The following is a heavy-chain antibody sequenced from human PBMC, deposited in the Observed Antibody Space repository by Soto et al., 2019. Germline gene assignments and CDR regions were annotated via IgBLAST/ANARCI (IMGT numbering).Heavy chain of an antibody. V-gene: IGHV3-48*04. Sequence: GGSLRLSCAASGFTFSSYSMNWVRQAPGKGLEWVSYISSSSSTIYYADSVKGRFTISRDNAKNSLYLQMNSLRAEDTAVYYCARVGGRTGEGEYFDYWGQGTLVTVSS. CDR3: ARVGGRTGEGEYFDY. CDR2: ISSSSSTI. J-gene: IGHJ4*02. D-gene: IGHD7-27*01. CDR1: GFTFSSYS.